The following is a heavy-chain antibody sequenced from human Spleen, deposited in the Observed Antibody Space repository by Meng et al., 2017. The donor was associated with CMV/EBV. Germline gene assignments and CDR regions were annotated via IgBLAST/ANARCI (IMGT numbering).Heavy chain of an antibody. CDR2: IIPIYGTT. D-gene: IGHD2/OR15-2a*01. CDR3: ARSCNGNTCPFDF. Sequence: KASEGTFRTYAVTWVRQAPGQGLEWMGRIIPIYGTTNYEQKFQGRVTITTDESTGTAYMELSSLRSEDAAFYYCARSCNGNTCPFDFWGQGTLVTVSS. V-gene: IGHV1-69*05. CDR1: EGTFRTYA. J-gene: IGHJ4*02.